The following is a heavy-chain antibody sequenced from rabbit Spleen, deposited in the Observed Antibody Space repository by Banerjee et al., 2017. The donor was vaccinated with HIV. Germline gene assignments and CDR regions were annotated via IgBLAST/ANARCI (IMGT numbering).Heavy chain of an antibody. D-gene: IGHD4-2*01. J-gene: IGHJ4*01. Sequence: QEQLVESGGGLVQPEGSLTLTCTVSGFSLSTSYWICWVRQAPGKGLEWIGCIYTYTSGSTYYASWAKGRFTISKTSSTTVTLQMTSLTAADTATYLCARDKWVGSATAGYGGSLWGPGTLVTVS. CDR2: IYTYTSGST. CDR3: ARDKWVGSATAGYGGSL. CDR1: GFSLSTSYW. V-gene: IGHV1S45*01.